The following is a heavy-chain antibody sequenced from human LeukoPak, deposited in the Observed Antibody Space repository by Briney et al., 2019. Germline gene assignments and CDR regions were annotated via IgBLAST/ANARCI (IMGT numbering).Heavy chain of an antibody. J-gene: IGHJ4*02. V-gene: IGHV1-18*01. D-gene: IGHD3-10*01. Sequence: ASVKVSCKASGYTFTNYGTSWVRQAPGRGLEWMGWISAYNVNTNYAQKLQGRVSMTTDTSTSTAYMELRSLRSDDTAVYYCARRILWFGDLYYFDYWGQGTLVTVSS. CDR2: ISAYNVNT. CDR3: ARRILWFGDLYYFDY. CDR1: GYTFTNYG.